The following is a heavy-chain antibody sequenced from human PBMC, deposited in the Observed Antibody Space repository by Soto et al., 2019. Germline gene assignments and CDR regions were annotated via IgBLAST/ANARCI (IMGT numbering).Heavy chain of an antibody. Sequence: GGSLRLSCAASGFTFDDYAMHWVRQAPGKGLEWVSGISWNSGSIGYADSVKGRFTISRDNAKNSLYLQMNSLRAEDTALYYCAKDYASFGGVIFYYYMDVWGKGTTVTVSS. D-gene: IGHD3-16*01. CDR3: AKDYASFGGVIFYYYMDV. CDR1: GFTFDDYA. CDR2: ISWNSGSI. J-gene: IGHJ6*03. V-gene: IGHV3-9*01.